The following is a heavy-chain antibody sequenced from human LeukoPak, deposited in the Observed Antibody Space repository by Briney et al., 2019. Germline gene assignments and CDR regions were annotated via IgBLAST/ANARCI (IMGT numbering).Heavy chain of an antibody. CDR1: GFTFSSYA. Sequence: GRSLRLSCAASGFTFSSYAMHWVRQAPGKGLEWVAIISYDGSNKYHADSVKGRFTISRDNSNNTLYLQMNSLRAEDTAVYYCARDSGDGYVDWGQGTLVTVSS. J-gene: IGHJ4*02. V-gene: IGHV3-30*04. CDR2: ISYDGSNK. D-gene: IGHD5-24*01. CDR3: ARDSGDGYVD.